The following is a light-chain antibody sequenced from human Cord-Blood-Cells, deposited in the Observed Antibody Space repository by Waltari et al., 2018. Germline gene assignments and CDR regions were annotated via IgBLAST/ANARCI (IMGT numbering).Light chain of an antibody. CDR3: AAWDDSLSGPV. CDR1: SSNIGSNY. CDR2: RNK. Sequence: QSVLTQPPSASGTPGQRVTISCSGSSSNIGSNYVYWYQQLPGTAPKLLIYRNKQRPSGVPDLFSASKSGTSASLAISGLRSEDEADYYCAAWDDSLSGPVFGGGTKLTVL. J-gene: IGLJ3*02. V-gene: IGLV1-47*01.